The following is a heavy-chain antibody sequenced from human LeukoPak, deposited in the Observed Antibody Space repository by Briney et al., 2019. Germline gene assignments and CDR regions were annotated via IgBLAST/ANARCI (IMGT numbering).Heavy chain of an antibody. CDR1: GFTFSSYA. CDR3: ATHCDRDGYNSFYLFDY. Sequence: GGSLRLSCAASGFTFSSYAMSWVRQAPGKGLEWVSAISGSGGSTYYADSVKGRFTISRDNSKNTLYLQMNSLRAEDTAVYYCATHCDRDGYNSFYLFDYWGQGTLVTVSS. CDR2: ISGSGGST. D-gene: IGHD5-12*01. J-gene: IGHJ4*02. V-gene: IGHV3-23*01.